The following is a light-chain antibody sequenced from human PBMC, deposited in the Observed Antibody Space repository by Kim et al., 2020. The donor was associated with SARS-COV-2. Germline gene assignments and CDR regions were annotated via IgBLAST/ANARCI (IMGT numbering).Light chain of an antibody. J-gene: IGKJ2*03. Sequence: ASVGDRVTITCRASQSISSWLAWYQQKPGKAPKLLIYKASSLESGVPSRFSGSGSGTEFTLTISSLQPDDFATYYCQQYNSYAYSFGQGTKLEI. CDR1: QSISSW. CDR2: KAS. V-gene: IGKV1-5*03. CDR3: QQYNSYAYS.